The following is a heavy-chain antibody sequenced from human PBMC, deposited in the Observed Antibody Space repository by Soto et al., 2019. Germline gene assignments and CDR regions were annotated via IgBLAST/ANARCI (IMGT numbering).Heavy chain of an antibody. V-gene: IGHV3-15*07. D-gene: IGHD6-19*01. J-gene: IGHJ4*02. CDR2: IKSKLDDETI. Sequence: EGQLVESGGGLVKPGGSLRLSCAASGFTFSNVWMNWVRQAPGKGLEWVGRIKSKLDDETIDYAAPVKGRFTISRDDSKNMLYLQMNSVKTEDTGVYYCTPLALKYNSDWYEFSDWGQGTLVTVSS. CDR3: TPLALKYNSDWYEFSD. CDR1: GFTFSNVW.